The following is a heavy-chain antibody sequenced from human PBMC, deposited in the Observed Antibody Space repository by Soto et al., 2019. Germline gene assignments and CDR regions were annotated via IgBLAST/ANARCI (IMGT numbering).Heavy chain of an antibody. J-gene: IGHJ4*02. D-gene: IGHD3-10*01. CDR3: ARLFGGLARHAPHIDY. V-gene: IGHV5-51*01. CDR2: IYPGDSDT. CDR1: GYSFTSYW. Sequence: GESLQISCKGSGYSFTSYWIGCVRQMPGKGLEWMGIIYPGDSDTRYSPSFQGQVTISADKSISTAYLQWSSLKASDTAMYYCARLFGGLARHAPHIDYWGKGTLVTVSS.